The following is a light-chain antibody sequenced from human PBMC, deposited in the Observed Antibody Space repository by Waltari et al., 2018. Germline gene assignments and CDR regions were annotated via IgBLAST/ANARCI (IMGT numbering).Light chain of an antibody. CDR3: MEALQTAA. CDR1: QSLLHSNGYNY. Sequence: DIVMTQSPLSLPVTPGEPASISCRSSQSLLHSNGYNYLDWYVQKPGQSPQILIYLASNRASGVPDRFSGSGSGTDFTLKISRVEAEDVGIYYGMEALQTAAFGQGTRLEMK. J-gene: IGKJ5*01. CDR2: LAS. V-gene: IGKV2-28*01.